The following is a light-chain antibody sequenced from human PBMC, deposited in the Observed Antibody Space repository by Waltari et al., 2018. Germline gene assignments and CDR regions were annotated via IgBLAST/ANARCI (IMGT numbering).Light chain of an antibody. CDR3: QQCHTYPLT. V-gene: IGKV1-5*03. CDR2: QAS. Sequence: QMTQSPSTLSASVGDRVTISCRASQSIDSRVAWYQQQPGKAPKLLIYQASTVETGAPSRFSGSQSGSEFNLTITSLQPDDFATYYCQQCHTYPLTFGPGTTVDVK. CDR1: QSIDSR. J-gene: IGKJ3*01.